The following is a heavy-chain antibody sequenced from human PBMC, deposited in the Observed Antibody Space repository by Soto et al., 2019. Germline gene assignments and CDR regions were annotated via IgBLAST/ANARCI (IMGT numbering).Heavy chain of an antibody. CDR1: GFPFSTYD. Sequence: PGGSLRLSCAASGFPFSTYDMSWVRQAPGGGLEWVSFISGSDGSTHYADSVKGRFTISRDNSKNTLFLQMHSLTAEDTAVYYCTKGGHLDYWGQGALVPSPQ. J-gene: IGHJ4*02. D-gene: IGHD3-10*01. V-gene: IGHV3-23*01. CDR3: TKGGHLDY. CDR2: ISGSDGST.